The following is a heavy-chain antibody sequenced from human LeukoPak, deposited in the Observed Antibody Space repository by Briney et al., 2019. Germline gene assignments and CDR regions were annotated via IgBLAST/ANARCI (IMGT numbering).Heavy chain of an antibody. D-gene: IGHD5-12*01. CDR2: ISSSSSSTI. CDR3: ARALPTVIVATINYMDV. Sequence: GGSLRLSCAASGFTFSSYSMNWVRQAPGKGLEWVSYISSSSSSTIYYADSVKGRFTISRDNAKNSLYLQMNSLRDEDTAVYYCARALPTVIVATINYMDVWGKGTTVTVSS. J-gene: IGHJ6*03. V-gene: IGHV3-48*02. CDR1: GFTFSSYS.